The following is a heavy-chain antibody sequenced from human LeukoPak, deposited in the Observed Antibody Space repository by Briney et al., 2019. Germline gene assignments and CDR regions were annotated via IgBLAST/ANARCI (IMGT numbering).Heavy chain of an antibody. Sequence: PAGSLRLSCAASGFTCSSHGMHWVRQAPGQGLEWVAVIWYDGSNKYYADSVKGRFTISRDNSKNTLYLQMNSLRAEDTAVYYCARGNSVGSSWYDYWGQGTLVTVSS. CDR2: IWYDGSNK. V-gene: IGHV3-33*01. CDR1: GFTCSSHG. J-gene: IGHJ4*02. CDR3: ARGNSVGSSWYDY. D-gene: IGHD6-13*01.